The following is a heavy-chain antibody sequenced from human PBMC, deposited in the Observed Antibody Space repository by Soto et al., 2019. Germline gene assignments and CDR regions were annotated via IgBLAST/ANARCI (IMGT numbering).Heavy chain of an antibody. J-gene: IGHJ4*02. V-gene: IGHV4-59*01. Sequence: PSETLSLTCTVSGGSISSYYWSWIRQPPGKGLEWIGYIYYSGSTNYNPSLKSRVTISVDTSKNQFSLKLSSVTAADTAVYYCARARGVTPRQDFDYLGQGNLVTISS. CDR3: ARARGVTPRQDFDY. CDR1: GGSISSYY. D-gene: IGHD3-10*01. CDR2: IYYSGST.